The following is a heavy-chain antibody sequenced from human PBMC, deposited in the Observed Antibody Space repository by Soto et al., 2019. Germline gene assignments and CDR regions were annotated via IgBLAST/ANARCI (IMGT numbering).Heavy chain of an antibody. D-gene: IGHD3-9*01. CDR1: GFTFSSYA. J-gene: IGHJ6*02. Sequence: GGSLRLSCAASGFTFSSYAMSWVRQAPGKGLEWVSAISGSGGSTYYADSVKGRFTISRDNSKNTLYLQMNSLRAEDTAVYYCAKSPYSDFLPGYDYYYSGRDVWGQGTTVTVSS. CDR2: ISGSGGST. CDR3: AKSPYSDFLPGYDYYYSGRDV. V-gene: IGHV3-23*01.